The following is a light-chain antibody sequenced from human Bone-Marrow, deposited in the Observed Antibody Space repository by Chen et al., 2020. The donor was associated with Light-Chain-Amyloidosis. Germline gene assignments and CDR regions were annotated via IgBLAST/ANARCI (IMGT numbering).Light chain of an antibody. Sequence: DIVMTQSPASLAVSLGERATINCKSSESLLYRSNNKNYLGWYQQKPGQSPKLLMYWAATRESGVPDRFSGSGSGTDFTRTSSSLQAEDVAVYYCQQYYSTPYTVGQGTKLEIQ. J-gene: IGKJ2*01. V-gene: IGKV4-1*01. CDR3: QQYYSTPYT. CDR1: ESLLYRSNNKNY. CDR2: WAA.